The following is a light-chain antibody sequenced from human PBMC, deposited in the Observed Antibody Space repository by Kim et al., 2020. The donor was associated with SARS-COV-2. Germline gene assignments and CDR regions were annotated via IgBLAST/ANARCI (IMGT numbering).Light chain of an antibody. V-gene: IGLV3-21*04. Sequence: APGKTARITCGGNNIGSKSVHWYQQKPGQAPVLVIYYDSDRPSGIPERFSGSNSGNTATLTISRVEAGDEADYYCQVWDSSSVQVVFGGGSQLTGL. J-gene: IGLJ2*01. CDR2: YDS. CDR1: NIGSKS. CDR3: QVWDSSSVQVV.